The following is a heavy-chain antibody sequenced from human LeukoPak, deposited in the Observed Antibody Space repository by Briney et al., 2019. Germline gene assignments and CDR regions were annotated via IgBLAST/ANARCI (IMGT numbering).Heavy chain of an antibody. V-gene: IGHV3-21*01. Sequence: GGSLRLSCAGSGFALKSYSLSWVRQAPGKGLEWVSSISSTSAYIYYADSVKGRFTISRDNVDNVVYLQMNSLGAEDTAVYYCARAAVSGPTGWFDSWGQGTLVIVSS. J-gene: IGHJ5*01. CDR1: GFALKSYS. D-gene: IGHD5/OR15-5a*01. CDR2: ISSTSAYI. CDR3: ARAAVSGPTGWFDS.